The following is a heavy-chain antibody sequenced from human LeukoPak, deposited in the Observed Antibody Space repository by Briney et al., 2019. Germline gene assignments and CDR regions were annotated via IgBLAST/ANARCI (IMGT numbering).Heavy chain of an antibody. CDR1: GFTASSNY. D-gene: IGHD3-10*01. V-gene: IGHV3-53*01. CDR2: IYSGGST. CDR3: ASYGSGSYVRDY. J-gene: IGHJ4*02. Sequence: GGSLRLSCAASGFTASSNYMSWVRQAAGKGLEWVSVIYSGGSTHYADSVKGRFTISRDNSKNTLYLQMNSLRAEDTAVYYCASYGSGSYVRDYWGQGTLVTVSS.